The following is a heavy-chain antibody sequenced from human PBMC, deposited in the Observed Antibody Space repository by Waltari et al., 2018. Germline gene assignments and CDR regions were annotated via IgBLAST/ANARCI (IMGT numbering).Heavy chain of an antibody. Sequence: QLQLQESGPGLVKPSETLSLTCTVSGGSISGSSHDWGWIRPPPGKGLEWFGNIYYSGTTYYNPSLKSRVIISVDTSKNQFSLKLSSVTAADTAVYYCARRGDCGNDCYTFDYWGQGTLVTVSS. D-gene: IGHD2-21*01. CDR1: GGSISGSSHD. CDR3: ARRGDCGNDCYTFDY. CDR2: IYYSGTT. J-gene: IGHJ4*02. V-gene: IGHV4-39*01.